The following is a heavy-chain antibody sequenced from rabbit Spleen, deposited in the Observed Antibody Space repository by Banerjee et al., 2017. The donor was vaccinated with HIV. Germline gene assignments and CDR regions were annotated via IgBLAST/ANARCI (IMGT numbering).Heavy chain of an antibody. D-gene: IGHD1-1*01. CDR1: GSDISAYS. CDR2: IYGDRSSTT. V-gene: IGHV1S40*01. J-gene: IGHJ4*01. Sequence: QSLEESGGDLVKPGASLTLTCTASGSDISAYSMAWVRQAPGKGLEWIAVIYGDRSSTTYYASWAKGRFTVSKTSSTTVTLQMTSLTDADTATYFCARYITGSGYYGLWGPGHPRHRL. CDR3: ARYITGSGYYGL.